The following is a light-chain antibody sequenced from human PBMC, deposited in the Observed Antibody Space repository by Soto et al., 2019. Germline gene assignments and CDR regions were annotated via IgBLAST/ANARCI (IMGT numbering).Light chain of an antibody. CDR2: DAS. CDR1: QDISNY. CDR3: QQYDNLPFT. J-gene: IGKJ5*01. V-gene: IGKV1-33*01. Sequence: DIPMTQSPSSLSASVGDRVTITCQASQDISNYLNWYQQKPGKAPKLLNYDASNLETGVTSRFSGSDSVTDFTFTISSLQPEDSATYYCQQYDNLPFTFGRGTRLEIK.